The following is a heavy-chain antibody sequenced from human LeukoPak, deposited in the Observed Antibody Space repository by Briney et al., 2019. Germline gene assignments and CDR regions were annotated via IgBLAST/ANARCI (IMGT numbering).Heavy chain of an antibody. CDR3: ARETPRRGETRDGYR. D-gene: IGHD5-24*01. CDR2: ISSSSSYI. V-gene: IGHV3-21*06. Sequence: GGSLRLSCAASGFTFSSYSMNWVRQAPGKGLEWVSSISSSSSYIYCADSVKGRFTISRDNAKNSLYLQMNSLRAEDTAVYYCARETPRRGETRDGYRWGQGTLVTVSS. CDR1: GFTFSSYS. J-gene: IGHJ4*02.